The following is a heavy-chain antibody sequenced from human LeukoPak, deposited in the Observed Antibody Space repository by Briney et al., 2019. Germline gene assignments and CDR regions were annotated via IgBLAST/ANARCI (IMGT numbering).Heavy chain of an antibody. CDR2: VYTSGST. V-gene: IGHV4-4*09. CDR3: AKSYFDYSTYYSYYFNL. Sequence: SETLSLTCTVSGGSISGGYWSWIREPPGRGLEWIGYVYTSGSTNYNPSLKSRVTISVDTSKSQFALKLSSVTAADTAVYYCAKSYFDYSTYYSYYFNLWGQGALVTVSS. J-gene: IGHJ4*02. CDR1: GGSISGGY. D-gene: IGHD4-11*01.